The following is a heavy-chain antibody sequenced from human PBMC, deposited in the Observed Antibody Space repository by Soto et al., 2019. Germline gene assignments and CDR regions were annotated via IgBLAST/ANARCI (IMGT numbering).Heavy chain of an antibody. V-gene: IGHV1-18*04. CDR1: GYTFTSYG. Sequence: GASVEVSCKASGYTFTSYGISWVRQAPGQGLEWMGWISTYNGNTNYAQKLQGRVTMTTDTSTSTAYMELRSLRSDDTAVYYCARGRSVFGVVNWFDPWGQGTLVTVSS. CDR3: ARGRSVFGVVNWFDP. D-gene: IGHD3-3*01. J-gene: IGHJ5*02. CDR2: ISTYNGNT.